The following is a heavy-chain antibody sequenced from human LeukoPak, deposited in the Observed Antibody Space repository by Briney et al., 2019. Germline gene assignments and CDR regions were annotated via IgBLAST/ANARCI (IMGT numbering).Heavy chain of an antibody. J-gene: IGHJ4*02. CDR2: ISSSSSYI. D-gene: IGHD6-13*01. CDR1: GFTFSSYS. Sequence: GGSLRLSCAASGFTFSSYSTNWVRQAPGKGLEWVSSISSSSSYIYYADSVKGRFTISRDNAKNSLYLQMNSLRAEDTAVYYCARGGSSSSPFFDYWGQGTLVTVSS. V-gene: IGHV3-21*01. CDR3: ARGGSSSSPFFDY.